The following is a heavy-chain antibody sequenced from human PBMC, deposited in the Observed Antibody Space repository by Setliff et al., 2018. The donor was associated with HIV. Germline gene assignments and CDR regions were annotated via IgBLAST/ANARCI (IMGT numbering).Heavy chain of an antibody. D-gene: IGHD1-26*01. J-gene: IGHJ3*02. CDR2: IYPNDSEM. CDR3: ARGRDALDI. V-gene: IGHV5-51*01. Sequence: GESLKISCKGSGYSFTNYYIAWVRQMPGKGLEWMGLIYPNDSEMRYSPSFQGQVTMSADKSINTVYLQWSGLKTSDTAIYYCARGRDALDIWGQGTMVTVSS. CDR1: GYSFTNYY.